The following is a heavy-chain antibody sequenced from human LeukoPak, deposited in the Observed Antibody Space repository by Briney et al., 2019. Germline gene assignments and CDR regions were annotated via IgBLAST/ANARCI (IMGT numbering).Heavy chain of an antibody. Sequence: GGSLRLSCAASGFTFSNAWMSWVRQAPGKGLEWVGRIKSKTDGGTTDYAAPVKGRFTISRDDSKNTLYLQMNSLKTEDTAVYYCTTVTQYYDFWSGYYERDPSLGDYFDYWGQGTLVTVSS. CDR2: IKSKTDGGTT. CDR3: TTVTQYYDFWSGYYERDPSLGDYFDY. J-gene: IGHJ4*02. CDR1: GFTFSNAW. D-gene: IGHD3-3*01. V-gene: IGHV3-15*01.